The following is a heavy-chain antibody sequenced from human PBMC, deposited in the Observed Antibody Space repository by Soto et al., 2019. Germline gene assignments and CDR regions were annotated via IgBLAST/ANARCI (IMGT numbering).Heavy chain of an antibody. V-gene: IGHV3-7*01. CDR2: IKQDGSEK. J-gene: IGHJ6*02. Sequence: EVQLVESGGGLVQPGGSLRLSCAASGFTFSSYWMSWVRQAPGKGLEWVANIKQDGSEKYYVDSVKGRFTISRDNAKNSLYLQMNSLRAEDTAVYYCARERMAIFGVYYYYGMDVWGQGTTVTVSS. D-gene: IGHD3-3*01. CDR1: GFTFSSYW. CDR3: ARERMAIFGVYYYYGMDV.